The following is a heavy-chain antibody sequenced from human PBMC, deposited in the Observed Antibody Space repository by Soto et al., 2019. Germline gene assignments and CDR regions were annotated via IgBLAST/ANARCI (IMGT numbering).Heavy chain of an antibody. CDR2: ISAYNGNT. CDR3: ARSAGRARPYYYYGMDV. CDR1: GYTFTSYG. V-gene: IGHV1-18*01. J-gene: IGHJ6*02. D-gene: IGHD6-6*01. Sequence: QVQLVQSGAEVKKPGASVKVSCKASGYTFTSYGISWVRQAPGQGLEWMGWISAYNGNTNYAQKRQGRVTMTTDTSTSTAYMELRSLRSDDTAVYYCARSAGRARPYYYYGMDVWGQGTTVTVSS.